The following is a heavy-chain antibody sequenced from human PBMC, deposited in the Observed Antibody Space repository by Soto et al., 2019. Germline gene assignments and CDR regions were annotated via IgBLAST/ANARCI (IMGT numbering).Heavy chain of an antibody. CDR2: IIPIFGTA. D-gene: IGHD4-17*01. Sequence: SVKVSCKASGGTFSSYAISWVRQAPGQGLEWMGGIIPIFGTANYAQKFQGRVTITADKSTSTAYMELSSVTAADTAVYYCARGTDYGDYEGFDPWGQGTLVTVSS. J-gene: IGHJ5*02. CDR1: GGTFSSYA. V-gene: IGHV1-69*06. CDR3: ARGTDYGDYEGFDP.